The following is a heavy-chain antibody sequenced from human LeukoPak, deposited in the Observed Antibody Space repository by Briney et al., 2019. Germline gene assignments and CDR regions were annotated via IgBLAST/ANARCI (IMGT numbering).Heavy chain of an antibody. CDR3: ARDREIMITFGGVIDATTYLDY. CDR1: GFTFSSYG. Sequence: GGSLRLSCAASGFTFSSYGMHWVRQAPGKGLEWVAFIRYDGSNKYYADSVKGRFTISRDNSKNTLYLQMNSLRAEDTAVYYCARDREIMITFGGVIDATTYLDYWGQGTLVTVSS. CDR2: IRYDGSNK. D-gene: IGHD3-16*02. V-gene: IGHV3-30*02. J-gene: IGHJ4*02.